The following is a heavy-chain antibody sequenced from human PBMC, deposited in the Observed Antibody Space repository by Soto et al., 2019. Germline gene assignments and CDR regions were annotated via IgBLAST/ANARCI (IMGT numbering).Heavy chain of an antibody. CDR1: GGTFSSYA. Sequence: QVQLVQSGAEVKKPGSSVKVSCKASGGTFSSYAISWVRQAPGQGLEWMGGITHSPGTASYAQKFQGRGTITAGASTSTAYMELSSLSSEDTAVYYCAVVDYQLLIASDIWVQGTTDTVSS. V-gene: IGHV1-69*01. J-gene: IGHJ3*02. CDR2: ITHSPGTA. D-gene: IGHD2-2*01. CDR3: AVVDYQLLIASDI.